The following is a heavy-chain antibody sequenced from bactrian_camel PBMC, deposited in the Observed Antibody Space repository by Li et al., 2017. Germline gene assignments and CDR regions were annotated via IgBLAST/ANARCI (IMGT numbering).Heavy chain of an antibody. Sequence: AWLREAPGKGRELVSNVNRDGATTYADSVKGRFTISQVNAKNTVYLQMNSLKSEDTATYQCKTYRERCGSSWFPNPLVGWGQGTQVTVS. J-gene: IGHJ4*01. V-gene: IGHV3S53*01. D-gene: IGHD6*01. CDR2: VNRDGAT. CDR3: KTYRERCGSSWFPNPLVG.